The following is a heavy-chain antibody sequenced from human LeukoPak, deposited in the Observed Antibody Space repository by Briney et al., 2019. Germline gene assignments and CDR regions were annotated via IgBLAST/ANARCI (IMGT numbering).Heavy chain of an antibody. CDR1: GFTFSSSS. J-gene: IGHJ4*02. CDR2: ITRQSTYI. CDR3: VAARADFDY. V-gene: IGHV3-21*01. D-gene: IGHD2-15*01. Sequence: PGGSLRLSYAASGFTFSSSSLNWVRQAPGKGLEWVSSITRQSTYIYYADSMKGRFTISRDTAKNSLYLQMNSLRAEDTAVYYCVAARADFDYWGQGTLVTVSS.